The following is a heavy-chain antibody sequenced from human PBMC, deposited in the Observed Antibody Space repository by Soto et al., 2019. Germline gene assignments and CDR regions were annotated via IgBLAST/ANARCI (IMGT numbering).Heavy chain of an antibody. CDR1: GDSISSSPY. V-gene: IGHV4-59*01. D-gene: IGHD1-1*01. CDR3: ARGADAYKTGY. CDR2: IRHIAST. Sequence: QVQLQESGPGLVKPSGTLSLTCTVSGDSISSSPYWSWIRQPTGKGLEWIGYIRHIASTSYNPSLRSRVDISVDTSKNHVSLKLSSVTAADTAVYYCARGADAYKTGYWGQGTLVTVSS. J-gene: IGHJ4*02.